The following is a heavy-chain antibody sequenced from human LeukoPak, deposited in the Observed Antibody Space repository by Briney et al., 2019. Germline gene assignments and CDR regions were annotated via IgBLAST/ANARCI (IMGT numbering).Heavy chain of an antibody. CDR1: GYTFTDYY. Sequence: ASVKVSCKVSGYTFTDYYMHWVQQAPGKGLEWMGLVDPEDGETVYAEKFQGRVTITANTSTDTAYMELSSLRSEDTAVYYCATGFGYYFDYWGQGTLVTVSS. D-gene: IGHD3-10*01. V-gene: IGHV1-69-2*01. J-gene: IGHJ4*02. CDR2: VDPEDGET. CDR3: ATGFGYYFDY.